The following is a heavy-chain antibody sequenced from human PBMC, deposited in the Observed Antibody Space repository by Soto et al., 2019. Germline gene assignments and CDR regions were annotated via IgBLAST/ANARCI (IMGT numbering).Heavy chain of an antibody. CDR1: GFTFSSYS. J-gene: IGHJ5*02. D-gene: IGHD2-21*02. V-gene: IGHV3-21*01. CDR3: ARDHQTAYCGGDCYTNWFDP. CDR2: ISSSSSYI. Sequence: PGGSLRLSCAASGFTFSSYSMNWVRQAPGKGLEWVSSISSSSSYIYYADSVKGRFTISRDNAKNSLYLQRNSLRAEDTAVYYCARDHQTAYCGGDCYTNWFDPWGQGPLVTAPQ.